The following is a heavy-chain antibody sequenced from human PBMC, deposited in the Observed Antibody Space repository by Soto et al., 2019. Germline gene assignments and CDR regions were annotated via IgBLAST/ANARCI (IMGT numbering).Heavy chain of an antibody. CDR3: AKNIAVAGWNYYYGMDV. V-gene: IGHV3-30*18. J-gene: IGHJ6*02. CDR1: GFTFSSYG. Sequence: QVQLVESGGGVVQPGRSLRLSCAASGFTFSSYGMHWVRQAPGKGLEWVAVISYDGSNKYYADSVKGRFTISRDNSKNTLYLQMNSQGAEDTAVDYCAKNIAVAGWNYYYGMDVWGQGSTVTVSS. D-gene: IGHD6-19*01. CDR2: ISYDGSNK.